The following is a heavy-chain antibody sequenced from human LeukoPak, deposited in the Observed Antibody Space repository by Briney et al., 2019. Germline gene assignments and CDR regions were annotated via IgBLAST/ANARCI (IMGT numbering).Heavy chain of an antibody. V-gene: IGHV3-30*04. CDR2: ISYDGSNK. CDR3: ARDLGIRYFGRAFDI. J-gene: IGHJ3*02. CDR1: GFTFSSYA. Sequence: PGRSLRLSCAASGFTFSSYAMHWVRQAPGKGLEWVAVISYDGSNKYYADSVKGRFTISRDNSKNTLYLQMNSLRAEDTAVYYCARDLGIRYFGRAFDIWGQGTMVTVSS. D-gene: IGHD3-9*01.